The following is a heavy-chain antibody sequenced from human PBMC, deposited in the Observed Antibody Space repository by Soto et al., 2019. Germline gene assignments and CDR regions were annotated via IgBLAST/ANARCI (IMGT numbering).Heavy chain of an antibody. Sequence: ASVKVSCKDSGYTFTSYDINWVRQATGQGLEWMGWMNHNSGNTGYAQKFQGRVTMTRNTSISTAYMELSSLRSEDTAVYYCAVLYCSSTSCSDFDYWGQGTLVTVSS. D-gene: IGHD2-2*01. CDR1: GYTFTSYD. V-gene: IGHV1-8*01. CDR2: MNHNSGNT. CDR3: AVLYCSSTSCSDFDY. J-gene: IGHJ4*02.